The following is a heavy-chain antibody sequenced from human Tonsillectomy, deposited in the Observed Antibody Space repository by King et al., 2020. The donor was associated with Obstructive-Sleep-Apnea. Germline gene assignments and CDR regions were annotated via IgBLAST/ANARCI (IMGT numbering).Heavy chain of an antibody. CDR1: GFTFSSYA. D-gene: IGHD4-17*01. V-gene: IGHV3-30*04. CDR3: ARGGREFYGDYPVDY. CDR2: ISYDGSNK. J-gene: IGHJ4*02. Sequence: VQLVESGGGVVQPGRSLRLSCAASGFTFSSYAMHWVRQAPGKGLEWVAVISYDGSNKYYADSVKGRFTISRDNSKNTLYLQMNSLRAEDTAVYYCARGGREFYGDYPVDYWGQGTLVTVSS.